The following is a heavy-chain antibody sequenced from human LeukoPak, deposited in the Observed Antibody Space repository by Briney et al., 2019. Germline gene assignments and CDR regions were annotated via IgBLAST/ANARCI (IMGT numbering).Heavy chain of an antibody. CDR2: INHSGST. V-gene: IGHV4-34*01. CDR1: GGSFSGYY. Sequence: SETLSLTCAVYGGSFSGYYWSWIRQPPGKGLEWIGEINHSGSTNYNPSLKSRVTMSVDTSKNQFSLKLSSVTAADTAVYYCARGTEEYYYYYMDVWGKGTTVTVSS. J-gene: IGHJ6*03. CDR3: ARGTEEYYYYYMDV.